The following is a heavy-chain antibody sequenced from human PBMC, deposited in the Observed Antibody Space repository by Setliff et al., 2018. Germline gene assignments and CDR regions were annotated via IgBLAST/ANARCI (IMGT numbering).Heavy chain of an antibody. CDR2: IYWDDVK. D-gene: IGHD3-10*01. CDR3: AHRGGYGADSLYYFDV. J-gene: IGHJ4*02. V-gene: IGHV2-5*02. CDR1: GFSLRSSGMA. Sequence: SGPTLVNPTQTLTLTCSFSGFSLRSSGMAVGWIRQPPGKALEWLALIYWDDVKRYSPFLKNRLTITQDTSKNQVVLTLTNMDPVDTATYYCAHRGGYGADSLYYFDVWGQGTLVTVPS.